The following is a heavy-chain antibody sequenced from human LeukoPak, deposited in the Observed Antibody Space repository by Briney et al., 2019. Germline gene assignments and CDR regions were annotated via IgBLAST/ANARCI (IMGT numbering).Heavy chain of an antibody. CDR3: AKDRYGGPESKYYYYGMDV. CDR2: IDISGGST. J-gene: IGHJ6*02. V-gene: IGHV3-23*01. D-gene: IGHD1-26*01. CDR1: GFTFNSHA. Sequence: PGGSLRLSCAVSGFTFNSHAMCWVRQAPGKGLEWVSSIDISGGSTYYADSVKGRFTISRDNSKNTLYLQMNSLRAEDTAVYYCAKDRYGGPESKYYYYGMDVWGQGTTVTVSS.